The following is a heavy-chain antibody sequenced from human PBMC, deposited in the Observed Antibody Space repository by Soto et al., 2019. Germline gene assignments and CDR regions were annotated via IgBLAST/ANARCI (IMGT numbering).Heavy chain of an antibody. CDR1: GYTFTSYY. D-gene: IGHD3-22*01. CDR2: INPSGGST. Sequence: ASVKVSCKASGYTFTSYYMHWVRQAPGQGLEWMGIINPSGGSTSYAQKFQGRVTMTRDTSTSTVYMELSSLRSEDTAVYYCARDLTGPYYYDSSGYHGGKDWFDPWGQRTLVTVSS. J-gene: IGHJ5*02. CDR3: ARDLTGPYYYDSSGYHGGKDWFDP. V-gene: IGHV1-46*01.